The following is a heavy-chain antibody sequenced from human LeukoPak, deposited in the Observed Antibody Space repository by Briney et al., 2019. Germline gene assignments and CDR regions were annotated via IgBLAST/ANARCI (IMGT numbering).Heavy chain of an antibody. CDR3: QRITIFGVVIDSDY. Sequence: SVKVSCKASGGTFSSYAISWVRQAPGQGLEWMGRIIPILGIANYAQKFQGRVTITADKSTSTAYMEVRSLRSDDTAIYYCQRITIFGVVIDSDYWGQGTLVTVSS. J-gene: IGHJ4*02. CDR1: GGTFSSYA. V-gene: IGHV1-69*04. D-gene: IGHD3-3*01. CDR2: IIPILGIA.